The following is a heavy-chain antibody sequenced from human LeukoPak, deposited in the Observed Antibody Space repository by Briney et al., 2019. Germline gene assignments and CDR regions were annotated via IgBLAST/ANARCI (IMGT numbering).Heavy chain of an antibody. CDR1: GFTFSSYE. CDR3: ANPREAPDY. V-gene: IGHV3-48*03. CDR2: ISSSGSTI. Sequence: GGSLRLSCAASGFTFSSYEMNWVRQAPGKGLEWVSYISSSGSTIYYADSVKGRFTISRDNSKNTLYLQMNSLRAEDTAVYYCANPREAPDYWGQGTLVTVSS. J-gene: IGHJ4*02.